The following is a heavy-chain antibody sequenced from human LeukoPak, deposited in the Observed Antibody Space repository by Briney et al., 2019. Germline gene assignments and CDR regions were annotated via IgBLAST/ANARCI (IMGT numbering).Heavy chain of an antibody. CDR1: GFTFDDYA. CDR2: ISWDGGST. Sequence: PGGSLRLSCAASGFTFDDYAMHWVRQAPGKGLEWVSLISWDGGSTYYADSVKGRFTISRDNSKNSLYLQMNSLRAEDTALYYCAKSRVPHSSGYYLSYWGQGTLVTVSS. J-gene: IGHJ4*02. D-gene: IGHD3-22*01. CDR3: AKSRVPHSSGYYLSY. V-gene: IGHV3-43D*03.